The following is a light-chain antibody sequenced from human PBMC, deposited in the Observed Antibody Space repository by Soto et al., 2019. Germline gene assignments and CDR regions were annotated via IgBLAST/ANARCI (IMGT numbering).Light chain of an antibody. CDR2: GAS. Sequence: EVVLTQSPATLSLSPGESATLSCRASQSVDTYLAWYQQKPGQPPRLLIYGASNRATGIPARFSGSGSGTDFTLTITALEPEDFAVYYCQQRSNRPPWTFGPETKV. V-gene: IGKV3-11*01. CDR1: QSVDTY. J-gene: IGKJ3*01. CDR3: QQRSNRPPWT.